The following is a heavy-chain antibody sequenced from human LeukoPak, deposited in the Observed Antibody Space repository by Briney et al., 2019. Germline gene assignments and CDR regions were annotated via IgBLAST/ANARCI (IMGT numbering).Heavy chain of an antibody. J-gene: IGHJ4*02. CDR2: IYYSGST. Sequence: SETLSLTCTVSGGSISSYYWSRIRQPPGKGLEWIGYIYYSGSTNYNPSLKSRVTISVDTSKNQFSLKLSSVTAADTAVYYCARGDNYYGSGSYPGFDYWGQGTLVTVSS. CDR3: ARGDNYYGSGSYPGFDY. D-gene: IGHD3-10*01. V-gene: IGHV4-59*01. CDR1: GGSISSYY.